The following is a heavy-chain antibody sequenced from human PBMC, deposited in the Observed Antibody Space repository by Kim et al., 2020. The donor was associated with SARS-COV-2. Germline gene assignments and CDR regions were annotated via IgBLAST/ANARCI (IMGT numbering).Heavy chain of an antibody. Sequence: SETLSLTCTVSGGSISSGGYYWSWIRQHPGKGLEWIGYIYYSGSTYYNPSLKSRVTISVDTSKNQFSLKLSSVTAADTAVYYCARAPPAYCGGDCYSYWFDPWGQGTLVTVSS. CDR2: IYYSGST. V-gene: IGHV4-31*03. J-gene: IGHJ5*02. D-gene: IGHD2-21*02. CDR1: GGSISSGGYY. CDR3: ARAPPAYCGGDCYSYWFDP.